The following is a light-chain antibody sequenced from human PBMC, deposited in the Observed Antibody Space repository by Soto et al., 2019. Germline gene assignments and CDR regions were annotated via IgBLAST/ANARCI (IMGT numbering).Light chain of an antibody. CDR1: QSVSSN. CDR2: GAS. J-gene: IGKJ2*01. CDR3: QQYNNWPPDT. V-gene: IGKV3D-15*01. Sequence: EIVMTQSPATLSVSPGERATLSCRASQSVSSNLAWYQQKPGQAPRLLINGASTRATGVPARFSGSGSGTEFTLTISSLQSEDFAVYYCQQYNNWPPDTFGQGTKLEI.